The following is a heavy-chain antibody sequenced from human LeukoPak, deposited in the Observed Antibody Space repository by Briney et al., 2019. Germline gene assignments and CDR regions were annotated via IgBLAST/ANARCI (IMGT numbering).Heavy chain of an antibody. CDR3: ARGGYYDSSGLYDY. V-gene: IGHV4-34*01. Sequence: PSETLSLTCAVYGGSFSGYYWSWIRQPPGKGLEWIGEINHSGSTNYNPSLKSRVTISVDTSKNQFSLKLSSVTAADTAVYYCARGGYYDSSGLYDYWGQGTLVTVSS. D-gene: IGHD3-22*01. J-gene: IGHJ4*02. CDR2: INHSGST. CDR1: GGSFSGYY.